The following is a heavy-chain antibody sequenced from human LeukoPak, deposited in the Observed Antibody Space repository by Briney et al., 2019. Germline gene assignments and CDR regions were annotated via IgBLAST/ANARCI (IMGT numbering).Heavy chain of an antibody. CDR3: ARVGYSYANFDY. J-gene: IGHJ4*02. CDR1: GFTFSSYS. CDR2: ISSSSSYI. D-gene: IGHD3-16*01. V-gene: IGHV3-21*01. Sequence: GGSLRLSCAASGFTFSSYSMNWVRQAPGKGLEWVSSISSSSSYIYYADSVKGRFTISRDNAKNSLYLQMNSLRAEDTAVYYCARVGYSYANFDYWGQGTLVTVSS.